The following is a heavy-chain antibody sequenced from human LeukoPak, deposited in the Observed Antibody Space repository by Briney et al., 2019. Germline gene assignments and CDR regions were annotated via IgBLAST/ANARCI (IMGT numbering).Heavy chain of an antibody. Sequence: GGSLRLSCAASGFTFSSYWMHWVRQAPGKGLVWVSRINSDGSSTSYADSVKGRFTFSRDNSKNTLYLQMNSLGAEDTAVYYCARGGHCSGASCYQPNDYWGQGTLVTVSS. CDR2: INSDGSST. CDR1: GFTFSSYW. V-gene: IGHV3-74*01. D-gene: IGHD2-15*01. J-gene: IGHJ4*02. CDR3: ARGGHCSGASCYQPNDY.